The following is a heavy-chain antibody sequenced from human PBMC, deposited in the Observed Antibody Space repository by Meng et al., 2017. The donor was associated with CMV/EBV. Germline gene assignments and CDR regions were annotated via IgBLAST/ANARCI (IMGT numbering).Heavy chain of an antibody. D-gene: IGHD2-8*01. V-gene: IGHV3-30*02. CDR2: IAHDGSAK. Sequence: VLFVGAGGGVVQPGGSLRLSCAASGFTFSSSAMHWVRQPPGKGLEWVSFIAHDGSAKTYTDSVKGRFTISRDDSENTVYLEMNSLRVEDTAVYYCAKDLYYSFDYWGQGTLVTVSS. J-gene: IGHJ4*02. CDR1: GFTFSSSA. CDR3: AKDLYYSFDY.